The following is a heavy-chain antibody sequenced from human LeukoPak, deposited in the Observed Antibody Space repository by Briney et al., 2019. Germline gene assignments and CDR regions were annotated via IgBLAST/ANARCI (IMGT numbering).Heavy chain of an antibody. CDR2: ISAYNGNK. CDR1: GYTFTSYG. Sequence: ASVKVSCKASGYTFTSYGISWVRQAPGQGLEWMGWISAYNGNKNYAQKLKGRVTMTTDTSTSTAYMELRSLRSDDTAVYYCARNRDAYGARALDYWGQGTLVTVSS. CDR3: ARNRDAYGARALDY. V-gene: IGHV1-18*01. D-gene: IGHD1-26*01. J-gene: IGHJ4*02.